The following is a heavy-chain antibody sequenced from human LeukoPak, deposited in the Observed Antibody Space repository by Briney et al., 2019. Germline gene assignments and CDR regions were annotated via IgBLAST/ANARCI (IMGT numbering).Heavy chain of an antibody. CDR1: GFTFSSYA. Sequence: YPGGSLRLSCAASGFTFSSYAMSWVRQAPGKGLEWVSAISGSGGSTYYADSVKGRFTISRDNSKNTLYLQMNSLRAEDTAVYYCAKHYYDSSGYYGDSYFDYWGQGTLVTVSS. J-gene: IGHJ4*02. CDR2: ISGSGGST. D-gene: IGHD3-22*01. V-gene: IGHV3-23*01. CDR3: AKHYYDSSGYYGDSYFDY.